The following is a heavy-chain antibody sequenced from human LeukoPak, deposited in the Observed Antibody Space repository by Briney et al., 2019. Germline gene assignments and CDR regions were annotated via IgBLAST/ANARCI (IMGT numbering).Heavy chain of an antibody. CDR1: GYTFTSYY. CDR3: ARGYSSGVGGKYYFDY. Sequence: ASVKVSCKASGYTFTSYYMHWVRQAPGQGLEWMGIINPSGGSTRYAQKFQGRVTMTRDMSTSTVYMELSSLRSEDTAVYYCARGYSSGVGGKYYFDYWGQGTLITVSS. D-gene: IGHD6-19*01. CDR2: INPSGGST. J-gene: IGHJ4*02. V-gene: IGHV1-46*01.